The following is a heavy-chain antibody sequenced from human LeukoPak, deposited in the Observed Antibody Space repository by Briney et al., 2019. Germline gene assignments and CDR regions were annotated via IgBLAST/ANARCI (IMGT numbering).Heavy chain of an antibody. J-gene: IGHJ4*02. Sequence: GGSLRLSCAASGFTFSSYAMHWVRQAPGKGLEWVAVISYDGSNKYYADSVKGRFTISRDNSKNTLYLHMNSLRAEDTAIYYCVRDNYSYRLDVWGQGTLVTVSS. V-gene: IGHV3-30*04. CDR2: ISYDGSNK. CDR1: GFTFSSYA. CDR3: VRDNYSYRLDV. D-gene: IGHD2-21*01.